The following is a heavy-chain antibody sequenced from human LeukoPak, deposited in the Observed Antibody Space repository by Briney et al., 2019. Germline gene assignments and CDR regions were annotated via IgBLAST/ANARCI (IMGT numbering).Heavy chain of an antibody. D-gene: IGHD3-22*01. CDR2: IIPIFGTA. V-gene: IGHV1-69*13. Sequence: GASVKVSCKASGGTFSSYAISWVRQAPGQGLEWMGGIIPIFGTANYAQKFQGRVTITADESTSTAYMELSSLRSEDTAVYYCARVGRGWSRNYYDSSGYYPAFDYWGQGTLVTVSS. J-gene: IGHJ4*02. CDR1: GGTFSSYA. CDR3: ARVGRGWSRNYYDSSGYYPAFDY.